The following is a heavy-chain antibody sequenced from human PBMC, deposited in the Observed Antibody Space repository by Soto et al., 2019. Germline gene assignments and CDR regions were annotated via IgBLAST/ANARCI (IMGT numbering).Heavy chain of an antibody. CDR3: ARHYPPLFSIVGATGGYYFDY. Sequence: SETLSLTCTVSGGSISSSSYYWGWIRQPPGKGMEWIGSIYYSGSTYYNPSLKSRVTISVDTSKNQFSLKLSSVTAADTAVYYCARHYPPLFSIVGATGGYYFDYWGQGTLVTVSS. CDR2: IYYSGST. J-gene: IGHJ4*02. CDR1: GGSISSSSYY. D-gene: IGHD1-26*01. V-gene: IGHV4-39*01.